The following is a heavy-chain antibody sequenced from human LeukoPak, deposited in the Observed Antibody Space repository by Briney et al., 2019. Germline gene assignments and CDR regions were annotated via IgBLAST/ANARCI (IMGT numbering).Heavy chain of an antibody. CDR1: GYTFTSYA. D-gene: IGHD4-17*01. J-gene: IGHJ4*02. CDR3: ATAPPWSYGDYEPFDY. V-gene: IGHV1-3*02. CDR2: SNAGNGNT. Sequence: ASVKVSCKASGYTFTSYAMHWVRQAPGQRLEWMGWSNAGNGNTKYSQEFQGRVTITRDTSASTAYMELSSLRSEDMAVYYCATAPPWSYGDYEPFDYWGQGTLVTVSS.